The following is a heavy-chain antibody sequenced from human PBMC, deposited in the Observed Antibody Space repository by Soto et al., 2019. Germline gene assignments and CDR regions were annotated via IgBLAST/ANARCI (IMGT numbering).Heavy chain of an antibody. V-gene: IGHV3-23*01. CDR1: GFSFSTYG. Sequence: DVQLLESGGGLAQRGGSLRLSCAASGFSFSTYGMTWVRQAPGKGLEWVSYGGSGGSTYYADSVKGRFTISRDNSKNTLYLQMNSLRAEDTAVYYCVKFRGRAYHCSYMDVWGNGTTVTVAS. J-gene: IGHJ6*03. D-gene: IGHD3-16*01. CDR3: VKFRGRAYHCSYMDV. CDR2: GGSGGST.